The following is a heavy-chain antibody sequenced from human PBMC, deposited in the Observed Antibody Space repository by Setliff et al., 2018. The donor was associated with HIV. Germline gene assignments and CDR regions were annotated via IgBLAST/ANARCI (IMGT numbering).Heavy chain of an antibody. V-gene: IGHV3-48*04. Sequence: LRLSCAASGFTFKNAWMNWVRQAPGKGLEWLSYISSSSSTIYYADSVKGRFTISRDNAKSSMDLQMNSLRAEDTAIYYCARKLRPGHGVDVWGQGTTVTVSS. CDR3: ARKLRPGHGVDV. CDR2: ISSSSSTI. J-gene: IGHJ6*02. CDR1: GFTFKNAW. D-gene: IGHD3-10*01.